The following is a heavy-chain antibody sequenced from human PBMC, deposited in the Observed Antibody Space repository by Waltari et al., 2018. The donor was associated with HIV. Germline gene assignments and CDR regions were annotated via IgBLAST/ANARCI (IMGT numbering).Heavy chain of an antibody. Sequence: QVQLQQWGAGMLKPSETLSLTCAVHGDHFFGQYWSWISQPPGKGLEWIGESSTSGSAHYHPSLESLVTMSVGTSKTQISLNLRSVTAADTAVYYCAGPYSSSPDYYFGMDVWGQGTSVTVSS. V-gene: IGHV4-34*01. D-gene: IGHD6-6*01. J-gene: IGHJ6*02. CDR2: SSTSGSA. CDR3: AGPYSSSPDYYFGMDV. CDR1: GDHFFGQY.